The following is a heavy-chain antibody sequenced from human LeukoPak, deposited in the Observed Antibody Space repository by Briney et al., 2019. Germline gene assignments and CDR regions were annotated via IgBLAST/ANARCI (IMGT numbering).Heavy chain of an antibody. Sequence: SETLSLTCSVSGDSISTSSSYWGWIRQPPGKGLEWIGSIYYSGSTYYNTSLKSRVTISVDTSKNQFSLKLNSVTAADTAVYYCARGEAVAGTYPDHDRYFDYWGQGTLVTVSS. J-gene: IGHJ4*02. CDR1: GDSISTSSSY. CDR2: IYYSGST. V-gene: IGHV4-39*01. CDR3: ARGEAVAGTYPDHDRYFDY. D-gene: IGHD6-19*01.